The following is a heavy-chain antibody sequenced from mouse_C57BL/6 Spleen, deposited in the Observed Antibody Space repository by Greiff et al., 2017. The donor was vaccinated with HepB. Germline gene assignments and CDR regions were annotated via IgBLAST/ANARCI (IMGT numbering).Heavy chain of an antibody. CDR2: INPNYGTT. V-gene: IGHV1-39*01. CDR1: GYSFTDYN. Sequence: VQLKESGPELVKPGASVKISCKASGYSFTDYNMNWVKQSNGKSLEWIGVINPNYGTTSYNQKFKGKATLTVDQSSSTAYMQLNSLTSEDSAVYYCARGMITTPYYAMDYWGQGTSVTVSS. D-gene: IGHD2-4*01. J-gene: IGHJ4*01. CDR3: ARGMITTPYYAMDY.